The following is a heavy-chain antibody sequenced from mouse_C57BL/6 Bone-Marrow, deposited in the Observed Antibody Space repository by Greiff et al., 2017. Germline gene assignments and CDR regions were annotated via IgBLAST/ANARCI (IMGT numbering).Heavy chain of an antibody. CDR1: GYTFTSYW. CDR2: IDPSDSYT. J-gene: IGHJ3*01. V-gene: IGHV1-69*01. CDR3: ARRGYNGFAY. Sequence: QVQLQQSGAELVMPGASVKLSCKASGYTFTSYWMHWVKQRPGQGLEWIGAIDPSDSYTNYNQKFKGKSTLTVDKSASTAYMQLSSLTSEDSAVYYCARRGYNGFAYWGQGTLVTVSA. D-gene: IGHD2-2*01.